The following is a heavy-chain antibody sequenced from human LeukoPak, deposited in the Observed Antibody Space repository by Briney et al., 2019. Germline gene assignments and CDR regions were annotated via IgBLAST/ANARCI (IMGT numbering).Heavy chain of an antibody. CDR3: ARNGWSIAAPQTKFYYYGMDV. CDR1: GVSFSGYY. V-gene: IGHV4-34*01. Sequence: SETLSLTCAVYGVSFSGYYWSWIRQPPGKGLEWIGEINHSGSTNYNPSLKSRVTTSVDTSKNQFSLKLSSVTAADTAVYYCARNGWSIAAPQTKFYYYGMDVWGQGTTVTVSS. CDR2: INHSGST. D-gene: IGHD6-6*01. J-gene: IGHJ6*02.